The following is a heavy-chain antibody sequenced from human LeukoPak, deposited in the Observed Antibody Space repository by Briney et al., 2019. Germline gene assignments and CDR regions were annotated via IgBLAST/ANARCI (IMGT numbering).Heavy chain of an antibody. CDR3: ARGDDIVVVPAAIGGDY. CDR2: ISYDGSNK. Sequence: GGSLRLSCAASGFTFSSYAMHWVRQAPGKGLEWVAVISYDGSNKYYADSVKGRFTISRDNSKNTLYLQMNSLRAEDTAVYYCARGDDIVVVPAAIGGDYWGQGPLVTVSS. V-gene: IGHV3-30-3*01. J-gene: IGHJ4*02. CDR1: GFTFSSYA. D-gene: IGHD2-2*02.